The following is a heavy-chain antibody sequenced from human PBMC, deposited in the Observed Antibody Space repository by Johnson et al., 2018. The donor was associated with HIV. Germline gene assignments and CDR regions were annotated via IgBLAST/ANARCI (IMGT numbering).Heavy chain of an antibody. CDR2: ISWDGNST. J-gene: IGHJ3*02. CDR3: ARERGPWKHLWLRDAFDI. D-gene: IGHD5-18*01. CDR1: GFTFDDYA. V-gene: IGHV3-43D*03. Sequence: VQLVESGGVVVQPGGSLRLSCAVSGFTFDDYAMHWVRHAPGKGLEWVSLISWDGNSTYSADSVQGRFTISRENSENSLYLQLNSLRAEDTALYYCARERGPWKHLWLRDAFDIWGQGTMVTVSS.